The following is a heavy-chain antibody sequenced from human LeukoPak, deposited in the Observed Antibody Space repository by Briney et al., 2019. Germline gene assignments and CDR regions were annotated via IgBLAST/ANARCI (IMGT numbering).Heavy chain of an antibody. CDR2: INHSGST. Sequence: PSETLSLTCAVYGGSFSGSYWTWIRQPPGKGLEWIGEINHSGSTNYNPSLKSRVTISLDTSKNQFSLKLSSVTAADTAVYYCARARAHLKYYYDSSGYYYFDYWGQGTLVTVSS. CDR3: ARARAHLKYYYDSSGYYYFDY. D-gene: IGHD3-22*01. J-gene: IGHJ4*02. CDR1: GGSFSGSY. V-gene: IGHV4-34*01.